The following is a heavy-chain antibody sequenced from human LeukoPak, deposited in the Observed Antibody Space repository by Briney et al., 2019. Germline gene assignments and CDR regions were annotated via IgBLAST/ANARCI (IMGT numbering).Heavy chain of an antibody. CDR2: INSDGTST. Sequence: GGSLRLSCAASGFTFSSYWMHWVRHAPGKGLMWVSRINSDGTSTSYADSVKGRFTISRDNAKNTLYLQMNSLRAEDTAVYYCSLGQAHGMDVWGQGTTVTVSS. CDR3: SLGQAHGMDV. CDR1: GFTFSSYW. V-gene: IGHV3-74*01. J-gene: IGHJ6*02. D-gene: IGHD3-16*01.